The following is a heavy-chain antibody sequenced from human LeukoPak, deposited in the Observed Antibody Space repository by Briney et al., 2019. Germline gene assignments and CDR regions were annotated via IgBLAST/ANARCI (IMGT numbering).Heavy chain of an antibody. Sequence: PGGSLRLSCAASGFTFSSYGMHRVRQAPGKGLEWVAFIRYDGSNKYYADSVKGRFTISRDNSKNTLYLQMNSLRAEDTAVYYCAKDYSSGWYLDYWGQGTLVTVSS. CDR1: GFTFSSYG. J-gene: IGHJ4*02. CDR3: AKDYSSGWYLDY. V-gene: IGHV3-30*02. CDR2: IRYDGSNK. D-gene: IGHD6-19*01.